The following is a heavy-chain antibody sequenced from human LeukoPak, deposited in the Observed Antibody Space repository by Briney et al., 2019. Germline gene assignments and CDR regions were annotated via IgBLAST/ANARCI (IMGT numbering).Heavy chain of an antibody. J-gene: IGHJ4*02. CDR1: GFTFSSYG. CDR3: AREESGYDYGYFDY. V-gene: IGHV3-33*01. CDR2: IWYDGSNK. D-gene: IGHD5-12*01. Sequence: GGSLRLSCAASGFTFSSYGMHWVRQAPGKGLEWVAVIWYDGSNKYYADSVKGRFTISRDNSKNTLYLQMNSLRAEDTAVYYRAREESGYDYGYFDYWGQGTLVTVSS.